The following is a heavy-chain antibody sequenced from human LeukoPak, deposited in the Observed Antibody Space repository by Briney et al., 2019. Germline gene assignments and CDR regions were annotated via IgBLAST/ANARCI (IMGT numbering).Heavy chain of an antibody. CDR1: GGSISSSSYY. CDR2: IYYSGST. V-gene: IGHV4-39*01. Sequence: PSETLSLTCTVSGGSISSSSYYWGWIRQPPGKGLEWIGSIYYSGSTYYNPSLKSQVTISVDTSKNQFSLKLSSVTAADTAVYYCARREAVAGTVDYWGQGTLVTVSS. CDR3: ARREAVAGTVDY. J-gene: IGHJ4*02. D-gene: IGHD6-19*01.